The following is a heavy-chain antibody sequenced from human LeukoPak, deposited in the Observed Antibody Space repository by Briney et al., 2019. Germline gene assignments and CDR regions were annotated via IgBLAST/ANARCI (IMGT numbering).Heavy chain of an antibody. Sequence: NTGGSLRLSCAASGFTFSSYSMNWVRQAPGKGLEWVSPISSSSSYIYYADSLKGRFTISRDNAKNSLYLQMNRLRAEDTAVYYCARDLSWLGYDSSGYYSDAFDIWGQGTMVTVSS. CDR2: ISSSSSYI. CDR1: GFTFSSYS. CDR3: ARDLSWLGYDSSGYYSDAFDI. D-gene: IGHD3-22*01. V-gene: IGHV3-21*01. J-gene: IGHJ3*02.